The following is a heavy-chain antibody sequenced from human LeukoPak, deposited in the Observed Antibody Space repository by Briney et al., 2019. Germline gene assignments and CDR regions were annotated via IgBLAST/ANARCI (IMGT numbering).Heavy chain of an antibody. CDR2: INWNGGST. CDR1: GFTFDDYG. CDR3: ARDIREIAAAGTSDY. V-gene: IGHV3-20*04. D-gene: IGHD6-13*01. Sequence: PGGSLRLSCAASGFTFDDYGMSWVRQAPGKGLEWVSGINWNGGSTGYADSVKGRFTISRDNAKNSLYLQMDSLRAEDTALYYCARDIREIAAAGTSDYWGQGTLVTVSS. J-gene: IGHJ4*02.